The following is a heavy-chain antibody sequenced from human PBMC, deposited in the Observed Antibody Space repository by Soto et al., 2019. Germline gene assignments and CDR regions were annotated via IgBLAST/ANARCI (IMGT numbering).Heavy chain of an antibody. D-gene: IGHD5-12*01. CDR3: TTDLSGLWWLQFQMKSNPVNY. CDR1: GFTFSNAW. J-gene: IGHJ4*02. CDR2: IKSKTDGGTT. V-gene: IGHV3-15*07. Sequence: GGSLRLSCAASGFTFSNAWMNWVRQAPGKGLEWVGRIKSKTDGGTTDYAAPVKGRFTISRDDSKNTLYLQMNSLKTEDTAVYYCTTDLSGLWWLQFQMKSNPVNYWGQGTLVTVSS.